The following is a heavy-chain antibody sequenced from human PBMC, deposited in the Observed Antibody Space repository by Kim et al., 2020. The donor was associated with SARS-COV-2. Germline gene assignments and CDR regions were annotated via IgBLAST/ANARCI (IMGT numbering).Heavy chain of an antibody. D-gene: IGHD6-19*01. V-gene: IGHV1-3*01. CDR2: INGGNGNT. CDR1: GYTFTTFA. J-gene: IGHJ4*02. CDR3: AREGVAGSFDY. Sequence: ASVKVSCKASGYTFTTFALYWVRRAPGQRLEWMGWINGGNGNTRYSQKFQARVSITRDTSATTAYLELSGLRSEDTAVYYCAREGVAGSFDYWGQGTLVTVSS.